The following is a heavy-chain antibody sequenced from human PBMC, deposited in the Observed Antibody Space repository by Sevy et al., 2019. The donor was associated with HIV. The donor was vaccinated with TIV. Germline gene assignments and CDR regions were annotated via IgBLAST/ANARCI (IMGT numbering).Heavy chain of an antibody. D-gene: IGHD3-10*01. Sequence: GGSLRLSCAASGFTFDDYAMHWVRQAPGKGLEWVSGISWNSGSIGYADSVKGRFTISRDNAKNSLYLQMNSLRAEDTALYYCAKDLGGTMVPGVIVEPGPFDYWGQGTLVTVSS. V-gene: IGHV3-9*01. CDR3: AKDLGGTMVPGVIVEPGPFDY. J-gene: IGHJ4*02. CDR1: GFTFDDYA. CDR2: ISWNSGSI.